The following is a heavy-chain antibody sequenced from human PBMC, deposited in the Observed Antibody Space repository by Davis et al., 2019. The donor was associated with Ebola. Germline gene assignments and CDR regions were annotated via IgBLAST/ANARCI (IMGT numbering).Heavy chain of an antibody. D-gene: IGHD1-7*01. CDR1: GGSFSGYY. CDR2: INHSGST. CDR3: ATGGTEADTYFDI. Sequence: PSETLSLTCAVYGGSFSGYYWSWIRQPPGKGLEWIGEINHSGSTNYNPSLKSRVTISVDTSKNQFSLKLSSVTAADTAVYYCATGGTEADTYFDIWGQGTMVTVSS. V-gene: IGHV4-34*01. J-gene: IGHJ3*02.